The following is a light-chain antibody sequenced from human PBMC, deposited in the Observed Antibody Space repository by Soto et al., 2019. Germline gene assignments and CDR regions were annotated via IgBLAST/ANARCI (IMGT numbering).Light chain of an antibody. J-gene: IGLJ1*01. CDR1: SSDVGGYNY. V-gene: IGLV2-11*01. Sequence: QSALTQPRAVCGSPGQSVTISCTGTSSDVGGYNYVSWYQPHPGKAPKLIIYDVSKRPSGVPDRFSGSKSGNTASLTISGLQAEDEADYYCCSYAGSYTLYVFGTGTKV. CDR2: DVS. CDR3: CSYAGSYTLYV.